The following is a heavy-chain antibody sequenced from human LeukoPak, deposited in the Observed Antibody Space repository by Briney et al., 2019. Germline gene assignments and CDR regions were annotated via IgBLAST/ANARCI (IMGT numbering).Heavy chain of an antibody. CDR2: IWSDGSDK. V-gene: IGHV3-33*01. Sequence: QPGRSLRLSCAASGFTFSSYGMHWVRQAPGKGLEWVAVIWSDGSDKYYADSVKGRFTISRDNSKNTLYLQMNSLRAEDTAVYYCARFRWASTPLDYWGQGTLVTVSS. D-gene: IGHD1-26*01. CDR1: GFTFSSYG. J-gene: IGHJ4*02. CDR3: ARFRWASTPLDY.